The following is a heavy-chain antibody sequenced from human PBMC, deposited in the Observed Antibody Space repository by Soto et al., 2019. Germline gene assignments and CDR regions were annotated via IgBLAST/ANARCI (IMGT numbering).Heavy chain of an antibody. J-gene: IGHJ6*02. Sequence: SVKVSCKASGGTSSSYAISWVRQAPGQGLEWMGGIIPIFGTANYAQKFQGRVTITADESTSTAYMELSSLRSEDTAVYYCARDRITIFGVVIKLRSDYYYYYGMDVWGQGTTVTVSS. CDR3: ARDRITIFGVVIKLRSDYYYYYGMDV. CDR2: IIPIFGTA. CDR1: GGTSSSYA. D-gene: IGHD3-3*01. V-gene: IGHV1-69*13.